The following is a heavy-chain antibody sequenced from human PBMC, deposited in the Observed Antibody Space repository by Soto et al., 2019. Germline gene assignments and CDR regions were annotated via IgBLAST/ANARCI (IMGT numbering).Heavy chain of an antibody. V-gene: IGHV4-59*01. CDR2: IYYSGST. J-gene: IGHJ4*02. Sequence: NPSETLSLTCTVSGGSISSYYWSWIRQPPGKGLEWIGYIYYSGSTNYNPSLKSRVTISVDTSKNQFSLKLSSVTAADTAVYYCARVRGSSGSYHFDYWGQGTLVTV. CDR1: GGSISSYY. D-gene: IGHD1-26*01. CDR3: ARVRGSSGSYHFDY.